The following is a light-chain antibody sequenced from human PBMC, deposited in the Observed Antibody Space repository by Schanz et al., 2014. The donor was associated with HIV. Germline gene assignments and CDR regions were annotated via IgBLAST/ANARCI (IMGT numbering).Light chain of an antibody. Sequence: QSVLTQSLSASGTPGQGVTISCSGGSSNIGRNTVKWYKQFPGTAPKLLMYANMERPSGVPDRFSGSGSGTSASLAISGLQSEDEADYYCSSYTSSSTWVFGGGTKLTVL. CDR3: SSYTSSSTWV. V-gene: IGLV1-44*01. CDR2: ANM. J-gene: IGLJ3*02. CDR1: SSNIGRNT.